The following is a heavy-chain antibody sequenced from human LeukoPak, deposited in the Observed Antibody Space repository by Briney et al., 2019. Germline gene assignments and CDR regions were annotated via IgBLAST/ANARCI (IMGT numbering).Heavy chain of an antibody. CDR2: INHSGST. V-gene: IGHV4-34*01. Sequence: PSETLSLTCAVYGGSFSDHYWNWICQPPGKGLEWIGEINHSGSTNYNPSLKSRVTMSVDTSKNQFSLKLNSVTAADTAVYYCATRLPTDYWGQGTLVTVSP. CDR3: ATRLPTDY. D-gene: IGHD4-11*01. CDR1: GGSFSDHY. J-gene: IGHJ4*02.